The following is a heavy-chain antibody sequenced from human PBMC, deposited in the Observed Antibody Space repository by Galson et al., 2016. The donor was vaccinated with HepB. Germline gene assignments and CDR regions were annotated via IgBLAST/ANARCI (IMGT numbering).Heavy chain of an antibody. J-gene: IGHJ4*02. Sequence: SVKVSCKASGGIFSNFAISWVRQAPGQGLEWMGGIIPVFRTANYAQKFQGRVTITADDSTSTAYMELRSLTSEDTAVYYCAKFSGWYEEKYFFGYWAQGTLVTVSS. CDR3: AKFSGWYEEKYFFGY. CDR2: IIPVFRTA. D-gene: IGHD6-19*01. CDR1: GGIFSNFA. V-gene: IGHV1-69*13.